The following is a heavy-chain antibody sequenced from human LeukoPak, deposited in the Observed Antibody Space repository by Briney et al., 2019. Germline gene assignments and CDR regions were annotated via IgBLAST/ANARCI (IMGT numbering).Heavy chain of an antibody. J-gene: IGHJ4*02. CDR2: IKWNGGST. D-gene: IGHD2-15*01. Sequence: GGSLRLSCAASGFTFSKYGMSWVRQAPGKGLEWVSSIKWNGGSTGYADSVKGRFTISRDNAKNSLYLQMNSLRAEDTALYYCARDGGDCSGDSCYVDYWGQGTLVTVSS. V-gene: IGHV3-20*04. CDR1: GFTFSKYG. CDR3: ARDGGDCSGDSCYVDY.